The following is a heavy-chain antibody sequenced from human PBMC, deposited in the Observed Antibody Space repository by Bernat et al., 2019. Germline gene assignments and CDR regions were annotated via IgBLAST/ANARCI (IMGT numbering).Heavy chain of an antibody. V-gene: IGHV3-74*01. CDR1: GFTFSSYW. CDR2: INSDGSST. Sequence: EVQLVESGGGLVQPGGSLRLSCVASGFTFSSYWMHWVRQAPGKGLVWVSRINSDGSSTSYADSVKGRFTISRDNAKNTLYLQMNSLRAEDTAVYYCARDGYSYGYFWFDPWGQGTLVTVSS. D-gene: IGHD5-18*01. CDR3: ARDGYSYGYFWFDP. J-gene: IGHJ5*02.